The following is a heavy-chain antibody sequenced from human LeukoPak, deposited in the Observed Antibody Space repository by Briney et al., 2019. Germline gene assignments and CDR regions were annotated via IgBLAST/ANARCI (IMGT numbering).Heavy chain of an antibody. CDR1: GYTFTSYA. V-gene: IGHV1-3*01. Sequence: ASLKVSCKASGYTFTSYAIHWVRQAPGQRLEWMGWINAGNGNTKYSQKFQGRVTITADESTSTAYMELSSLRSEDTAVYYCARGVAAAGIYYYGMDVWGQGTTVTVSS. CDR3: ARGVAAAGIYYYGMDV. D-gene: IGHD6-13*01. J-gene: IGHJ6*02. CDR2: INAGNGNT.